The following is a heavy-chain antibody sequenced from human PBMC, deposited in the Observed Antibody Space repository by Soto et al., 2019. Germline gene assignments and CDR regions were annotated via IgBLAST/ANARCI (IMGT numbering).Heavy chain of an antibody. V-gene: IGHV5-51*01. D-gene: IGHD6-6*01. CDR1: GYSFTSYW. CDR2: IYPGDSDT. Sequence: GESLKISCKGSGYSFTSYWIGWVRQMPGKGLEWMGIIYPGDSDTRYSPSFQGQVTISADKSISTAYLQWSSLKASDTATYYCARLGTAYSSSSNYYYYGMDVWGQGTTVTV. J-gene: IGHJ6*02. CDR3: ARLGTAYSSSSNYYYYGMDV.